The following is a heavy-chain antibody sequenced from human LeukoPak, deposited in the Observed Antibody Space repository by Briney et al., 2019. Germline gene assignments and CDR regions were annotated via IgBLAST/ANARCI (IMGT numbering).Heavy chain of an antibody. D-gene: IGHD6-13*01. J-gene: IGHJ5*02. CDR2: IYYSGST. V-gene: IGHV4-59*08. CDR3: ARTPYSSSSYWFDP. Sequence: SETLSLTCIVSGGSINNYYWSWIRQPPGKGLEWIGHIYYSGSTNYNPPPKSRVTISVDRSKDQFSLKLSSVTAADTAVYYCARTPYSSSSYWFDPWGQGTLVTVSS. CDR1: GGSINNYY.